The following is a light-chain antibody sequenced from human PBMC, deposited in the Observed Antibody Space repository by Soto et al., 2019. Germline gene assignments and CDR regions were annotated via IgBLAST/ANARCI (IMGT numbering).Light chain of an antibody. CDR2: GAS. CDR1: QSVNSVY. Sequence: EIVLTQSPGTLSLSPGERATLSCRASQSVNSVYLAWYQQKPGQAPRLLIYGASSRATGIPDRFSGSGYGTDFTLTISRRDPEDFAVSFCQQYDSSPRTFGQGNKVEIK. J-gene: IGKJ1*01. V-gene: IGKV3-20*01. CDR3: QQYDSSPRT.